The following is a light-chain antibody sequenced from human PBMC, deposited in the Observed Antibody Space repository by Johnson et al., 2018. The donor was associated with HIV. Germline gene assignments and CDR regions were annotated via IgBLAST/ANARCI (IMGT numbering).Light chain of an antibody. Sequence: QSVLTQPPSVSAAPGQKVTISCSGSSSNIGNNYVSWYQQLPGTAPKLLIYKNNERPSGIPDRFSGSKSGTSAALGITGLQTGDEADYYCATWDRSLTIGGSFGTGTKVTVL. CDR3: ATWDRSLTIGGS. CDR1: SSNIGNNY. V-gene: IGLV1-51*02. CDR2: KNN. J-gene: IGLJ1*01.